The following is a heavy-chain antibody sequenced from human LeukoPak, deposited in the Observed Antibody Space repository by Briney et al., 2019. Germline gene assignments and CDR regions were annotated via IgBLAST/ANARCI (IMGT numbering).Heavy chain of an antibody. Sequence: GASVKVSCKASGCTFTSYGISWVRQAPGQGLEWVGWISAYNGNTNYAQKFQGRVTITRDTSASTAYMELSSLRSEDTAVYYCARAEGGYDAGLFDYWGQGTLVTVSS. CDR3: ARAEGGYDAGLFDY. V-gene: IGHV1-18*01. D-gene: IGHD5-12*01. CDR2: ISAYNGNT. CDR1: GCTFTSYG. J-gene: IGHJ4*02.